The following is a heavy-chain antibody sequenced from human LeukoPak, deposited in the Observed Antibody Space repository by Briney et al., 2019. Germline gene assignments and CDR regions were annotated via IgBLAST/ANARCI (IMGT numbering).Heavy chain of an antibody. J-gene: IGHJ3*02. V-gene: IGHV4-59*01. CDR3: ARERDCSSTSCYAGAFDI. D-gene: IGHD2-2*01. CDR2: IYYSGST. CDR1: GGSISSYY. Sequence: SETLSLTCTVSGGSISSYYWSWIRQPPGKGLEWIGYIYYSGSTNYNPSLKSRVTISVDTSKNQFSLKLSSVTAADTAVYYCARERDCSSTSCYAGAFDIWGQGTMVTVSS.